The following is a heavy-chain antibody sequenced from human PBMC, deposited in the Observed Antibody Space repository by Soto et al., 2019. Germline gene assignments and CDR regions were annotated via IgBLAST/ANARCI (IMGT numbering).Heavy chain of an antibody. V-gene: IGHV1-46*01. J-gene: IGHJ6*02. CDR2: INPSGGST. Sequence: QVQLVQSGAEVKKPGASVKVSCKASGYTFTSYYMHWVRQAPGQGLEWMGIINPSGGSTSYAQKFQGRVTMTRDTSTSTVYMELSSLRSEDTAVYYCATSILEGPYYYYGMDVWGQGTTVTVSS. CDR3: ATSILEGPYYYYGMDV. CDR1: GYTFTSYY.